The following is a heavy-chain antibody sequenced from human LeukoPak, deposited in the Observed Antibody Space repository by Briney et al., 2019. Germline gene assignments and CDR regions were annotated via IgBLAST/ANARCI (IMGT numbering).Heavy chain of an antibody. J-gene: IGHJ4*02. CDR1: GFTVSSSY. V-gene: IGHV3-53*01. D-gene: IGHD2-15*01. Sequence: GGSLRFSCAASGFTVSSSYMSWVRQAPGKGLEWVSVFYSGGKTYYTDSVKGRFTISRDNSKNTLYLQMNSLRAEDTAVYYCASRDWSGGRCHFAGADPFDYWGQGTLVTVSS. CDR3: ASRDWSGGRCHFAGADPFDY. CDR2: FYSGGKT.